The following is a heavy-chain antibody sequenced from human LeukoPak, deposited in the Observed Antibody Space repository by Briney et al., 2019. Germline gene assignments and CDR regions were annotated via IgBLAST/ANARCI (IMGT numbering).Heavy chain of an antibody. Sequence: GGPLRLSCAASGFTFSSYAMSWVRQAPGKGLEWVSAISGSGGSTYYADSVKGRFTISRDNSKNTLYLQMNSLRAEDTAVYYCANSPSSPRYYYYYGMDVWGQGTTVTVSS. CDR1: GFTFSSYA. J-gene: IGHJ6*02. V-gene: IGHV3-23*01. CDR2: ISGSGGST. CDR3: ANSPSSPRYYYYYGMDV.